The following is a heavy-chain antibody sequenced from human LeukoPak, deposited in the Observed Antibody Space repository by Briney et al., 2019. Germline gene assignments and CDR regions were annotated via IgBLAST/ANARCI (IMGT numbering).Heavy chain of an antibody. CDR2: ISGSGDST. D-gene: IGHD3-10*01. J-gene: IGHJ4*02. Sequence: GGTLRLSCAASGFTFSSCGMSWVRQAPGKGLEWVSAISGSGDSTYYADSVKGRFTISRDNSKNTLYLQMNSLRAEDTALYYCAKDISFSVVRGVFDSWGQGTLVTVSS. CDR1: GFTFSSCG. CDR3: AKDISFSVVRGVFDS. V-gene: IGHV3-23*01.